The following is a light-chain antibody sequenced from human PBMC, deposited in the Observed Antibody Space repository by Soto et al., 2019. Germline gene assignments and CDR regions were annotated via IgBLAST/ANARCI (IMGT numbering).Light chain of an antibody. V-gene: IGKV1-5*01. CDR3: QHYNRYPT. Sequence: DIQLTHSPCTLSASVGDTVTVTFPASQSVRGLLAWYQQKSGTAPQLLIYDASTLQSGVPSRFSGSASGTEFTLTISNLQPDDFATYYCQHYNRYPTFGQGTKVDIK. CDR2: DAS. CDR1: QSVRGL. J-gene: IGKJ1*01.